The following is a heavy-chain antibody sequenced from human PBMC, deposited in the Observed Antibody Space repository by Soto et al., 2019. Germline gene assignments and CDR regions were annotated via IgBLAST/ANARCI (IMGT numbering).Heavy chain of an antibody. Sequence: QVQLQESGPGLVKPSETLSLTCTVSGDSISSYYWTWIRQPPGKGLEWIAFIYYGGSTNYNPSLKSRVTISVATSKNQFSLNLNSVTAADTAVYYCARPGRDWGSLEYWGQGTRVTVSS. CDR2: IYYGGST. CDR3: ARPGRDWGSLEY. D-gene: IGHD7-27*01. J-gene: IGHJ4*02. V-gene: IGHV4-59*08. CDR1: GDSISSYY.